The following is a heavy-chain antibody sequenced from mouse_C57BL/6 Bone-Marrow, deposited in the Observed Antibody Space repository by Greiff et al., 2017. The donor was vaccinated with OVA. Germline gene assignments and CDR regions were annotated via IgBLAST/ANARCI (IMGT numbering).Heavy chain of an antibody. CDR2: INPSSGYT. CDR3: ARYATVVAPYFDY. J-gene: IGHJ2*01. D-gene: IGHD1-1*01. Sequence: VKLQQSGAELARPGASVKMSCKASGYTFTSYTMHWVKQRPGQGLEWIGYINPSSGYTKYNQKFKDKATLTADKSSSTAYMQLSSLTSEDSAVYYCARYATVVAPYFDYWGQGTTLTVSS. V-gene: IGHV1-4*01. CDR1: GYTFTSYT.